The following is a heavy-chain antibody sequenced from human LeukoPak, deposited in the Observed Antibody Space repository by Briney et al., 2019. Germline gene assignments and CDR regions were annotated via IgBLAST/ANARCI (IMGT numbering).Heavy chain of an antibody. V-gene: IGHV3-23*01. CDR1: GFTFSSYA. CDR2: ISGSGGST. CDR3: AKDGSGSYYYFDY. J-gene: IGHJ4*02. Sequence: GGSLRLSCAASGFTFSSYAMSWVRQAPGEGLEWVSAISGSGGSTYYADSVKGRFTISRDNSKNTLYLQMNSLRAEDTAVYYCAKDGSGSYYYFDYWGQGTLVTVSS. D-gene: IGHD3-22*01.